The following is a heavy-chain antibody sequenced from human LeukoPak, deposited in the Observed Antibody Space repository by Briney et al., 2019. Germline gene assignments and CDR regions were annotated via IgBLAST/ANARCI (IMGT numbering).Heavy chain of an antibody. CDR2: IKQDGSEK. Sequence: PGGSLRLSCAASGFTFNTYGMSWVRQAPGKGLEWVANIKQDGSEKYYVDSVKGRFTISRDNAKNSLYLQMNSLRAEDTAVYYCARGGIQLWSRAPFDYWGQGTLVTVSS. V-gene: IGHV3-7*01. D-gene: IGHD5-18*01. CDR3: ARGGIQLWSRAPFDY. CDR1: GFTFNTYG. J-gene: IGHJ4*02.